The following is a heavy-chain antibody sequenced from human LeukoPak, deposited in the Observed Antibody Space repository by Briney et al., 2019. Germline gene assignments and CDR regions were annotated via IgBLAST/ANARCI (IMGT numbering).Heavy chain of an antibody. Sequence: GGSLRLSCAASGFTFSSFGMHWVRQAPGKGLEWVAVIANDGKTTYYADSVKGRFTISRDNSKNTLYLQMNSLRAEDTAVYYCAKYYYDSSGYRMIDYWGQGTLVTVSS. CDR1: GFTFSSFG. CDR3: AKYYYDSSGYRMIDY. D-gene: IGHD3-22*01. V-gene: IGHV3-30*18. J-gene: IGHJ4*02. CDR2: IANDGKTT.